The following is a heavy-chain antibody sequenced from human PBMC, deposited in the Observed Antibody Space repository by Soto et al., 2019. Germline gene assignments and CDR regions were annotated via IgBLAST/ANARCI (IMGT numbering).Heavy chain of an antibody. V-gene: IGHV3-30*03. Sequence: QVRLEESGGGVVQPGRSLRLSCAASGLNFNNHGMHWVRQAPGKGLEWVALISYDGTNTKYADSAKGRFTISRDNSKNTLFLQMNSLRPDDTAVYYCVSTGPDWGQGTLVIVSS. D-gene: IGHD3-10*01. CDR2: ISYDGTNT. CDR3: VSTGPD. CDR1: GLNFNNHG. J-gene: IGHJ4*02.